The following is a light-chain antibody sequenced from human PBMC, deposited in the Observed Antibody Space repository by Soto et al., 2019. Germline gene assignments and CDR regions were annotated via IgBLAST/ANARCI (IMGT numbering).Light chain of an antibody. CDR2: DAS. Sequence: IVMTQSPGTLSVSPGERGTLSCRASQSLGSNSAWYQQKPAQAPSLLIYDASTSATDIPARCIGSGGGTDVTLTTSSLEPEDFAVYYCQQRSNWPPRTFGQGTRLEN. V-gene: IGKV3-11*01. J-gene: IGKJ5*01. CDR3: QQRSNWPPRT. CDR1: QSLGSN.